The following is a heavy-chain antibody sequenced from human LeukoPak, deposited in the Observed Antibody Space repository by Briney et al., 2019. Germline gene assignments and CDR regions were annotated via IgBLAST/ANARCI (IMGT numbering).Heavy chain of an antibody. CDR3: AREQLGYSYGL. D-gene: IGHD5-18*01. CDR2: INGDGSIT. Sequence: PGGSLKLSCAASGFTFNNYWMHWARQAPGKGLVWVSRINGDGSITDYADSVKGRFTISRGNAKNMLYLQMNSLRAEDTAVYYCAREQLGYSYGLWGQGALVTVSS. J-gene: IGHJ4*02. V-gene: IGHV3-74*01. CDR1: GFTFNNYW.